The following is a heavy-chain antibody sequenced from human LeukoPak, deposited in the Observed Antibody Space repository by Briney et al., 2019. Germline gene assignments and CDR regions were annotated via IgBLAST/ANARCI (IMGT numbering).Heavy chain of an antibody. V-gene: IGHV3-21*01. Sequence: PGGSLRLSCAASGFTFSSYSMNWVRQAPGKGLEWVSSISSSSSYIYYADSVKGRFTISRDNAKNSLYLQMNSLRAEDTAVYYCASAIFNTRLVPAAIRGAFDIWGQGTMVTVSS. CDR1: GFTFSSYS. J-gene: IGHJ3*02. CDR3: ASAIFNTRLVPAAIRGAFDI. D-gene: IGHD2-2*02. CDR2: ISSSSSYI.